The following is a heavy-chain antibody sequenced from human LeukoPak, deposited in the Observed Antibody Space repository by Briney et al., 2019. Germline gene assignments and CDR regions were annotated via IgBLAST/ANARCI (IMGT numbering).Heavy chain of an antibody. CDR1: GRSFSSYY. J-gene: IGHJ4*02. V-gene: IGHV4-59*01. CDR2: IYSRGLTRGST. D-gene: IGHD1-26*01. CDR3: ARDQEYSGSYYRYFDY. Sequence: SETLSLTCAVYGRSFSSYYWSWIRQPPGKGLEWIGYIYSRGLTRGSTNYNPSLKSRVTISVDTSKNQFSLKLSSVTAADTAGYYCARDQEYSGSYYRYFDYWGQGTLVTVSS.